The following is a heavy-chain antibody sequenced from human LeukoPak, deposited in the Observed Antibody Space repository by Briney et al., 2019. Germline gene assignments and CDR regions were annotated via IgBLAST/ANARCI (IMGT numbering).Heavy chain of an antibody. Sequence: SETLSLTCSVSGDSISGYYWSWIRQPPGKRLECIGYSYYSGNTNYNPSLESRVTISVDTSKNQFSLKLTSVTAADTAVYLCARGGNYPYDFWGQGTLVTVSS. CDR3: ARGGNYPYDF. D-gene: IGHD1-7*01. CDR2: SYYSGNT. J-gene: IGHJ4*02. CDR1: GDSISGYY. V-gene: IGHV4-59*08.